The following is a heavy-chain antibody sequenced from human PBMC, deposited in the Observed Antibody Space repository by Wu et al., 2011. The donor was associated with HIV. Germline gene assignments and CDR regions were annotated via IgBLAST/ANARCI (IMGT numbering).Heavy chain of an antibody. V-gene: IGHV1-8*02. Sequence: QVQLVQSGAEVKKPGASVKVSCKAYGYTFTNYDINWVRQATGQGLEWMGWMNPNSGYTGYAQKFQGRLTMTRNTSITTAYMELSSLRSEDTAVYYCATSIWILLWIVVVINKYNWFDPGPGNPWSPSPQ. CDR3: ATSIWILLWIVVVINKYNWFDP. D-gene: IGHD3-22*01. CDR1: GYTFTNYD. CDR2: MNPNSGYT. J-gene: IGHJ5*02.